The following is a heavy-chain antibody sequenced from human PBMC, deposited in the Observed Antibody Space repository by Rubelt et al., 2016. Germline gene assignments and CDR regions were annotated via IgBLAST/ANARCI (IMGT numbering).Heavy chain of an antibody. J-gene: IGHJ4*02. CDR1: GDSMNDYY. Sequence: QVQLQESGPGLVKPSETLSLTCAVSGDSMNDYYWSWIRQPPGQGLEYIGYIYSSGSTYYRPSLKSRVTMSVDTSKNQFSLKLSSVTAADTAVYYCARQEPRGGVGYWGQGTLVTVSS. CDR2: IYSSGST. V-gene: IGHV4-59*08. D-gene: IGHD1-26*01. CDR3: ARQEPRGGVGY.